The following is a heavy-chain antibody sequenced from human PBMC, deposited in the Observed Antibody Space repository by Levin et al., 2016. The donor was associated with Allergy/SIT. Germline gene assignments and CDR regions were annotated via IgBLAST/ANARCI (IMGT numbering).Heavy chain of an antibody. CDR2: IYWDDDK. D-gene: IGHD3-10*01. CDR3: ATGQGVRIPENQLWFGELLDYYYGMDV. V-gene: IGHV2-5*02. J-gene: IGHJ6*02. Sequence: WIRQPPGKALEWLALIYWDDDKRYSPSLKSRLTITKDTSKNQVVLTMTNMDPVDTATYYCATGQGVRIPENQLWFGELLDYYYGMDVWGQGTTVTVSS.